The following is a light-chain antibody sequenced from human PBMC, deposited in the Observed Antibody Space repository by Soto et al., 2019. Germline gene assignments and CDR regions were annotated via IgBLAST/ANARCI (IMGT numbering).Light chain of an antibody. Sequence: QSVLTQPPSASWSPGQSVTISCTGTSSDVGGYNYVSWYQQHPGKAPKLMIYEVSQRPSGVPDRFSGSKSGNTASLTVSGLQAEDEADYYCNSYAGSNNVFGTGTKVTVL. CDR2: EVS. V-gene: IGLV2-8*01. CDR1: SSDVGGYNY. CDR3: NSYAGSNNV. J-gene: IGLJ1*01.